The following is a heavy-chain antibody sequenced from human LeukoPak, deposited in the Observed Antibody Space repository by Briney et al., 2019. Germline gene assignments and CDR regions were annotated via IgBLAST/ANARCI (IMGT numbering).Heavy chain of an antibody. D-gene: IGHD3-10*01. Sequence: SETLPLTCTVSCYSISSGYYWGWIRQPPGNGLEWIGSIYYSGSTYSNPSLKSRVTISVDTAKTQFSLKLSSVTAADTAVYYCAREFPGGLWFGEPRRAYYFDYWGQGTLVTVSS. CDR2: IYYSGST. CDR3: AREFPGGLWFGEPRRAYYFDY. V-gene: IGHV4-38-2*02. CDR1: CYSISSGYY. J-gene: IGHJ4*02.